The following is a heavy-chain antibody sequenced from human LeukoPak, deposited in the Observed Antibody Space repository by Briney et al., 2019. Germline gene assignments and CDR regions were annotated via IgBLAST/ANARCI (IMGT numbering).Heavy chain of an antibody. V-gene: IGHV4-4*02. CDR3: ARERAPYYYGSGSYSYYYYYMDV. J-gene: IGHJ6*03. Sequence: PSETLSLTCAVSGGSISSSNWWSWVRQPPGKGLEWIGEIYHSGSTNYNPSLKSRVTISVDKSKNQFSLKLSSVTAADTAVYYCARERAPYYYGSGSYSYYYYYMDVWGKGTTVTISS. CDR2: IYHSGST. D-gene: IGHD3-10*01. CDR1: GGSISSSNW.